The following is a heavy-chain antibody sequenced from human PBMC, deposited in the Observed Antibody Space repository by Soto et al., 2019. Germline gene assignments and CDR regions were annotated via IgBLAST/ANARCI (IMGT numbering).Heavy chain of an antibody. D-gene: IGHD3-10*01. J-gene: IGHJ4*02. CDR1: GYAFTTYG. CDR2: SSAHNGNT. V-gene: IGHV1-18*01. Sequence: QVHLVQSGAEVKKPGASVKVSCQGSGYAFTTYGSTWVRQAPGQGLEWMGWSSAHNGNTNYAQTLQGRVTVTRDTSTSTAYMELRSLRYDDTAVYYCARGRYGEYWGQGALVTVSS. CDR3: ARGRYGEY.